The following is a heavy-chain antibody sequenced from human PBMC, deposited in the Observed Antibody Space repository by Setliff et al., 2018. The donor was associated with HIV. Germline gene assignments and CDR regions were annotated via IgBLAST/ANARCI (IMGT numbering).Heavy chain of an antibody. CDR2: ISRSGST. V-gene: IGHV4-34*01. D-gene: IGHD2-15*01. J-gene: IGHJ4*02. Sequence: PSETLSLTCAVYGGSFNGYSWSWMRQPPGKGLEWIGEISRSGSTTYHPSLKSRLTISVDASKRHFSLKLSSVTAADTAVYYCARTMAVPATQPFDYWGQGTRVTVSS. CDR3: ARTMAVPATQPFDY. CDR1: GGSFNGYS.